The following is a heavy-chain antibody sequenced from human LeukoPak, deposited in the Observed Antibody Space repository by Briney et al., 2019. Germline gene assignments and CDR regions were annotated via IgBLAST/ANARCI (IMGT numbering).Heavy chain of an antibody. CDR2: ISGSSTRT. CDR1: GFTFSSYA. D-gene: IGHD3-22*01. V-gene: IGHV3-23*01. CDR3: AKQRDYYDSSGYYRGYYFDY. J-gene: IGHJ4*02. Sequence: GGSLRLSCAASGFTFSSYAMSWVRQAPGKGLEWVSSISGSSTRTYYADSVKGRFTVSRDNPKNTLYLQMNSPRAEDTAVYYCAKQRDYYDSSGYYRGYYFDYWGQGTLVTVSS.